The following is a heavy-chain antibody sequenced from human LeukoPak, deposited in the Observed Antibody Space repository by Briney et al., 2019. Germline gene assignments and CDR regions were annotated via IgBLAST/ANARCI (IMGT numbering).Heavy chain of an antibody. D-gene: IGHD2-8*01. CDR1: GGSFSGYY. J-gene: IGHJ2*01. CDR2: INHSGST. V-gene: IGHV4-34*01. Sequence: PSETLSLTCAVYGGSFSGYYWSWIRQPPGKGLEWIGEINHSGSTNYNPSLKSRVTISVDTSKNQFSLKLSSVTAADTAVYYFARGHSLYAVWGRGTLVTVSS. CDR3: ARGHSLYAV.